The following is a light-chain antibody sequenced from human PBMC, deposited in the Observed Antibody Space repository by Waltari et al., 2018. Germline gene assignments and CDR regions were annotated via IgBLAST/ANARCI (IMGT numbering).Light chain of an antibody. CDR2: DAS. Sequence: DIQLTQSPSSLSASVGDSVTITCRASQNIASYLNWYQQKPGKAPKLLIYDASNFETGVPSRFSGSGSGTDFTFTISSLQPEDIATYYCQQYDGLPTFGRGTKVEI. CDR1: QNIASY. CDR3: QQYDGLPT. J-gene: IGKJ4*01. V-gene: IGKV1-33*01.